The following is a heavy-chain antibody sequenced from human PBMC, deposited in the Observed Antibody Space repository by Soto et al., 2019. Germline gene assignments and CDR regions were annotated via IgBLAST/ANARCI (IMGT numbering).Heavy chain of an antibody. CDR2: IKQDGSEK. J-gene: IGHJ4*02. CDR3: ARGREGKLRFLEWLPRQPSYYFDY. Sequence: GGSLRLSCAASGFTFSSYWMSWVRQAPGKGLEWVANIKQDGSEKYYVDSVKGRFTISRDNAKNSLYLQMNSLRAEDTAVYYCARGREGKLRFLEWLPRQPSYYFDYWGQGTLVTVSS. D-gene: IGHD3-3*01. V-gene: IGHV3-7*03. CDR1: GFTFSSYW.